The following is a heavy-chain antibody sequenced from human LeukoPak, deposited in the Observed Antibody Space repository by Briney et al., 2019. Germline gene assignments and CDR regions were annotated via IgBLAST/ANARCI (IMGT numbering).Heavy chain of an antibody. CDR3: ARNMD. CDR1: GGSISGSRYY. CDR2: IDYRGST. Sequence: SETLSLTCTVSGGSISGSRYYWGWIRQPPGEGLEWIGVIDYRGSTFYNPSLKSRVSISVDMSKSQFSLKLSSVTAADTAVYYRARNMDWGQGTLVPVSS. V-gene: IGHV4-39*01. J-gene: IGHJ4*02. D-gene: IGHD2/OR15-2a*01.